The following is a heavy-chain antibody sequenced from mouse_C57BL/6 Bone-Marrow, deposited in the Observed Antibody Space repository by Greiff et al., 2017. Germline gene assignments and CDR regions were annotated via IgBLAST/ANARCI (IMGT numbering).Heavy chain of an antibody. J-gene: IGHJ1*03. Sequence: EVQLQQSGAELVRPGASVKLSCTASGFTFNDYYMHWVQQRPEQGLEWIGWIDPEDGDTDYASKFQGKATITADTSSNTPYLQLSSLTSEDTAVYYCTTDGLFDYGDRGKGTTVTAAS. CDR3: TTDGLFDYGD. V-gene: IGHV14-4*01. CDR1: GFTFNDYY. D-gene: IGHD2-13*01. CDR2: IDPEDGDT.